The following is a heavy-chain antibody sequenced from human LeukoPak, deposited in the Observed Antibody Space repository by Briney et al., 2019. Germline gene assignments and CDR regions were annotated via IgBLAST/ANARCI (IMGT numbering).Heavy chain of an antibody. CDR1: GGSISSSNW. V-gene: IGHV4-4*02. CDR2: IYHSGST. D-gene: IGHD6-6*01. CDR3: ARAPREEYSSSSGDFDY. Sequence: PSETLSLTCAVSGGSISSSNWWSWVRQPPGKGLEWIGEIYHSGSTNYNPSLKSRVTISVDKSKNQFSLKLGSVTAADTAVYYCARAPREEYSSSSGDFDYWGQGTLVTVSS. J-gene: IGHJ4*02.